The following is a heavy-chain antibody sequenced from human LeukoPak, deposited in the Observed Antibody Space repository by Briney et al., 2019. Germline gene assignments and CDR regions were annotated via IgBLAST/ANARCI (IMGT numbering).Heavy chain of an antibody. V-gene: IGHV4-34*01. CDR2: INHSGST. CDR3: ARGARITMVRGVIPFDY. CDR1: GGSFSGYY. Sequence: SETLSLTCAVYGGSFSGYYWSWIRQPPGKGLEWIGEINHSGSTNYNPSLKSRVTISVDTSKNQFSLKLSSVTAADTAVYYCARGARITMVRGVIPFDYWGQGTLVTVSS. D-gene: IGHD3-10*01. J-gene: IGHJ4*02.